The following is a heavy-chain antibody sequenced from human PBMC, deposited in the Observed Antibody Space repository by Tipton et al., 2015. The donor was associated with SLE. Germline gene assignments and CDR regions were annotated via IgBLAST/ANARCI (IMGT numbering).Heavy chain of an antibody. CDR1: GFTFSSYE. V-gene: IGHV3-9*01. CDR2: ISWNSGSI. D-gene: IGHD6-13*01. Sequence: QLVQSGGGLVQPGGSLRLSCAASGFTFSSYEMNWVRQAPGKGLEWVSGISWNSGSIGYADSVKGRFTISRDNAKNSLYLQMNSLRAEDTALYYCAKGWYSSSWEGYFDYWGQGTLVTVSS. CDR3: AKGWYSSSWEGYFDY. J-gene: IGHJ4*02.